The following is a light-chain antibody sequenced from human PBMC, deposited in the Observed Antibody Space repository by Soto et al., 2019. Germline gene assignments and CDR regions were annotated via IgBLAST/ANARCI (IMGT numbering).Light chain of an antibody. J-gene: IGKJ1*01. CDR2: DAS. Sequence: DIVLTQSPGTLSLSPGERATLSCRASQSVSSNYLAWYQQKPGQPPRLLISDASSRATGIPDRFSGRGSGTAFTLTISGLEPEDFAVYYCQHYGRSPPSWTFGQGTKVEIK. V-gene: IGKV3-20*01. CDR3: QHYGRSPPSWT. CDR1: QSVSSNY.